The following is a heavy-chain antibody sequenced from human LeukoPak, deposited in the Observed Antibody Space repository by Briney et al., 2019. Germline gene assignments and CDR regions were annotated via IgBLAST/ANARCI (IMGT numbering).Heavy chain of an antibody. CDR1: GFTFSSYA. V-gene: IGHV3-23*01. Sequence: GGSLRLSCAASGFTFSSYAMSWVRQAPGKGLEGVSAISGSGGSTYYADSVKGRFTISRDNSKNTLYLQMNSLRAEDTAVYYCAKTEYSYGYFEARPLYYFDYWGQGTLVTVSS. J-gene: IGHJ4*02. CDR2: ISGSGGST. CDR3: AKTEYSYGYFEARPLYYFDY. D-gene: IGHD5-18*01.